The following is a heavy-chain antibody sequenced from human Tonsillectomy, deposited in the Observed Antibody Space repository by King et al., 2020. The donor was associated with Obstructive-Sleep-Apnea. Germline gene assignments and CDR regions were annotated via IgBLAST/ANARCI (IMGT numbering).Heavy chain of an antibody. CDR1: GGPFSGYY. D-gene: IGHD5-18*01. CDR2: INHTGST. CDR3: AHTWMQLWIDRGPFFDS. Sequence: VQLQQWGAGLLKPSETLSLTCAVYGGPFSGYYWSWIRQPPGKGLEWIGEINHTGSTNYNPSLKSRVTISVDTSRSQFSLKLTSVTASDTAGYYCAHTWMQLWIDRGPFFDSGGQGTLVTVSS. J-gene: IGHJ4*02. V-gene: IGHV4-34*01.